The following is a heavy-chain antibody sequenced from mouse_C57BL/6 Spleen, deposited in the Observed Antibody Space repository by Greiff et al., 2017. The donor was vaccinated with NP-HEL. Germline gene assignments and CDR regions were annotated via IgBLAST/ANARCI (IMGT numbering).Heavy chain of an antibody. CDR2: IHPSDSDT. J-gene: IGHJ2*01. Sequence: VQLQQPGAELVKPGASVKVSCKASGYTFTSYWMHWVKQRPGQGLEWIGRIHPSDSDTNYNQKFKGKATLTVDQSSSTAYMQLSSLTSEDSAVYYCAIGNDYPSYYFDYWGQGTTLTVSS. CDR1: GYTFTSYW. CDR3: AIGNDYPSYYFDY. D-gene: IGHD2-4*01. V-gene: IGHV1-74*01.